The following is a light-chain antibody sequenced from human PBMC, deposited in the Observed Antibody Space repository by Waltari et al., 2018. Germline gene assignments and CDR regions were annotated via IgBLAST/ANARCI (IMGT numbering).Light chain of an antibody. J-gene: IGKJ4*01. CDR3: TQYNSWPT. CDR1: QSVSPS. CDR2: GAS. Sequence: ERVMTQSPATLSVSPGERATLYCRASQSVSPSLAGYQQKPGRAPSLLINGASTRAAGIPARFSGSGSGTECTRTINSLQSEEFAVYYCTQYNSWPTFGGGTKVEIK. V-gene: IGKV3-15*01.